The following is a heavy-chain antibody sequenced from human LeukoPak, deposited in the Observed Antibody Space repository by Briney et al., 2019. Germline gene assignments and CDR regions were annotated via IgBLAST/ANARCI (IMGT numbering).Heavy chain of an antibody. CDR2: IRYDGSNK. CDR1: GFTFSSYG. J-gene: IGHJ3*02. Sequence: GGSLRLSCAASGFTFSSYGMHWVRQAPGKGLEWVAFIRYDGSNKYYADSVKGRFTISRDNSKNTLYLQMNSLRAEDTAAYYCAASSTSMTGAFDIWGQGTMVTVSS. D-gene: IGHD2-2*01. V-gene: IGHV3-30*02. CDR3: AASSTSMTGAFDI.